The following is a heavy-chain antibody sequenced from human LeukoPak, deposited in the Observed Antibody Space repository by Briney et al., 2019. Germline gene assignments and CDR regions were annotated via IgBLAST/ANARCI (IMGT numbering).Heavy chain of an antibody. CDR1: GYTFTSYG. CDR2: ISAYNGNT. V-gene: IGHV1-18*01. J-gene: IGHJ5*02. Sequence: ASVKVSCKASGYTFTSYGISWVRQAPGQGLEWMGWISAYNGNTNYAQKFQGRVTMTRDTSTSTVYMELSSLRSEDTAFYYCARDTWYSSGGWFEPWGQGTLVTVSS. CDR3: ARDTWYSSGGWFEP. D-gene: IGHD6-19*01.